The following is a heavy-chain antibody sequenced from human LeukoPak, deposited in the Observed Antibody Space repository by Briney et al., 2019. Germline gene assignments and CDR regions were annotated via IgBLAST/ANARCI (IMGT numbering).Heavy chain of an antibody. CDR1: GVKFDDYS. V-gene: IGHV3-9*03. CDR2: ISWSTATI. D-gene: IGHD6-19*01. CDR3: AKGGSNGWYADH. J-gene: IGHJ5*02. Sequence: PGMSLRLSCVGSGVKFDDYSMHWVRQVPGKGLEWVSGISWSTATIAYADSVKGRFTISRDNAKNSLYLQMNSLRPEDMALYYCAKGGSNGWYADHWDQGTLDTVSS.